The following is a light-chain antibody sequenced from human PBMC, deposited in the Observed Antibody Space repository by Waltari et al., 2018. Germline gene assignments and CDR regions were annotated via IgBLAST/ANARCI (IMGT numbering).Light chain of an antibody. J-gene: IGKJ2*01. CDR2: GAS. Sequence: EIVMTQSPATLFVSPGERATLSCRASPGISSNLAWYQQKPGQAPRLLMCGASTRATAIPARFSGSGSGTEFALTISSLQSEDSAVYYCQQYQNWPQTFGQGTKLQIK. V-gene: IGKV3-15*01. CDR1: PGISSN. CDR3: QQYQNWPQT.